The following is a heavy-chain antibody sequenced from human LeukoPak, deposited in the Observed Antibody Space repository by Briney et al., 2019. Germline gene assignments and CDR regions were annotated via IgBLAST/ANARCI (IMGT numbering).Heavy chain of an antibody. Sequence: PGGSLRLSCAASGFTFSTYAMSWVRQAPGKGLEWVSAVSGSGGSAYQADSVKGRFTISRDNAKNTLYLQMNSLRAEDTAVYYCARESDPYSGSYGPKDYWGQGTLVTVSS. V-gene: IGHV3-23*01. CDR3: ARESDPYSGSYGPKDY. J-gene: IGHJ4*02. CDR1: GFTFSTYA. D-gene: IGHD1-26*01. CDR2: VSGSGGSA.